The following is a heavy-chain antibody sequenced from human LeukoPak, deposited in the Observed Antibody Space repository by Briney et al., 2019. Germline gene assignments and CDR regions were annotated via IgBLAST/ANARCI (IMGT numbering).Heavy chain of an antibody. CDR1: GGSISSGSYY. CDR2: IYTSGST. Sequence: SETLSLTCTVSGGSISSGSYYWSWIRQPAGKGLEWIGRIYTSGSTNYNPSLKIRVTISVDTSKNQFSLKLSSVTAADTAVYYCARDVTTGTTTWFDPWGQGTLVTVSS. J-gene: IGHJ5*02. V-gene: IGHV4-61*02. CDR3: ARDVTTGTTTWFDP. D-gene: IGHD1-1*01.